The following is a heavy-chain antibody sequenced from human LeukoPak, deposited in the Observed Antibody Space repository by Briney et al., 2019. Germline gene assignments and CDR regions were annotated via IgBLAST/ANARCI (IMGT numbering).Heavy chain of an antibody. CDR2: IYSGGST. CDR1: VFTPITNH. J-gene: IGHJ4*02. Sequence: PGGSLRHSRAASVFTPITNHLSSVPPAPGKGLEWVSVIYSGGSTYYADSVKGRFAISRDNSKNTLYLQMNSLRAEDTAVYYCARVATDHWGPRGDIDYWGQGTLVTVSS. V-gene: IGHV3-53*01. CDR3: ARVATDHWGPRGDIDY. D-gene: IGHD7-27*01.